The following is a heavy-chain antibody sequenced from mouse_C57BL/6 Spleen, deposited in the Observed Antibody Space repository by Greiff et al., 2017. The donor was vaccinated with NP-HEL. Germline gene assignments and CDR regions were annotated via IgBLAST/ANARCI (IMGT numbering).Heavy chain of an antibody. V-gene: IGHV5-6*02. CDR2: ISSGGSYT. CDR1: GFTFSSYG. J-gene: IGHJ3*01. Sequence: DVKLVESGGDLVKPGGSLKLSCAASGFTFSSYGMSWVRQTPDKRLEWVATISSGGSYTYYPDSVKGRFTISRDNAKNTLYLQMSSLKSEDTAMYYCARHETFAWFAYWGQGTLVTVSA. CDR3: ARHETFAWFAY.